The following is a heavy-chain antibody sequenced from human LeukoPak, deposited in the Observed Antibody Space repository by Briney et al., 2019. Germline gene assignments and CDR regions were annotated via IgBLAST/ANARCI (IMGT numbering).Heavy chain of an antibody. V-gene: IGHV3-30*18. CDR1: GFTFRSFG. CDR3: AKDRGSHGGMDV. Sequence: GGSLRLSCAASGFTFRSFGIHWVRQAPGKGLEWVAVISYDGSNKYYADSVKGRFTISRDNSNNTLYLQMNTLRAEDTAVYYCAKDRGSHGGMDVWGQGTTVTVSS. CDR2: ISYDGSNK. D-gene: IGHD3-10*01. J-gene: IGHJ6*02.